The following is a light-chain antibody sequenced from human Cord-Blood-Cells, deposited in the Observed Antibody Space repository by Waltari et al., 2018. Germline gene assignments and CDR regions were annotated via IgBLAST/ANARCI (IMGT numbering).Light chain of an antibody. CDR2: EVS. J-gene: IGLJ3*02. Sequence: QSALTQPPSASGPPGQSVTISRTGTSSDVGGYNYVSWYQQHTGTAPKLMIYEVSKRPSGVPDRFSGSKSGNTASLTVSGLQAEDEADYYCSSYAGSNNGVFGGGTKLTVL. CDR3: SSYAGSNNGV. V-gene: IGLV2-8*01. CDR1: SSDVGGYNY.